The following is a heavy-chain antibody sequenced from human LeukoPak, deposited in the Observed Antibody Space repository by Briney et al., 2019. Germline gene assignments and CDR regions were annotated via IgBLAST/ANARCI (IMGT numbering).Heavy chain of an antibody. V-gene: IGHV1-3*01. J-gene: IGHJ4*02. Sequence: ASVTVSCTASGGTFSSYAISWVRQAPGQRLEWMGWINAGNGNTKYSQKFQGRVTITRDTSASTAYMELSSLRSEDTAVYYCARDPIGSSWPYYFDYWGQGTLVTVSS. D-gene: IGHD6-13*01. CDR3: ARDPIGSSWPYYFDY. CDR1: GGTFSSYA. CDR2: INAGNGNT.